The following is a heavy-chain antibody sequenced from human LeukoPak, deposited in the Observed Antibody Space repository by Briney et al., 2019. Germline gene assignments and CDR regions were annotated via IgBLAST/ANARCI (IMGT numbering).Heavy chain of an antibody. CDR2: IYPADSDT. J-gene: IGHJ5*01. CDR3: ATSRYVTDGVDYTQDDS. D-gene: IGHD3-3*01. V-gene: IGHV5-51*01. Sequence: GECLKISCTGSGYFFINYWIAWVGRRPGKGLEWMGTIYPADSDTTYSASFQGQVSISADKSIRSAYLQWSSLKASDTAMYYCATSRYVTDGVDYTQDDSWGQGTLVTVSS. CDR1: GYFFINYW.